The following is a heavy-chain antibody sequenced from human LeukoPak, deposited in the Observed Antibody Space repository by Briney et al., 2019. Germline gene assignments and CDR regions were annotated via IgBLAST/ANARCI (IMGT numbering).Heavy chain of an antibody. J-gene: IGHJ6*03. CDR1: GGTFSSYA. CDR3: ARGYGYREYYYMDV. Sequence: SVKVSCKASGGTFSSYAISWVRQAPGQGLEWMGGIIPIFGTANYAQKFQGRVTITTDESTSTAYKELSSLRSEDTAVYYCARGYGYREYYYMDVWGKGTTVTVSS. D-gene: IGHD5-18*01. CDR2: IIPIFGTA. V-gene: IGHV1-69*05.